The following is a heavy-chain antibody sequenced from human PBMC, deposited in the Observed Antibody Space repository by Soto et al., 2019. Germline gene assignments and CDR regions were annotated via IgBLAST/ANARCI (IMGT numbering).Heavy chain of an antibody. V-gene: IGHV3-30-3*01. D-gene: IGHD2-8*01. CDR1: GFTFSSYA. Sequence: PGGSLRLSCAASGFTFSSYAMHWVRQAPGKGLEWVAVISYDGSNKYYADSVKGRFTISRDNSKNTLYLQMNSLRAEDTAVYYCAKEGQQWSNDYWGQGTLVTVS. J-gene: IGHJ4*02. CDR3: AKEGQQWSNDY. CDR2: ISYDGSNK.